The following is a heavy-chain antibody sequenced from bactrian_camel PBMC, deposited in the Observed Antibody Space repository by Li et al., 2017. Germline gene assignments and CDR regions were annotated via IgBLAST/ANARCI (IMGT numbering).Heavy chain of an antibody. CDR1: GFTESGNY. CDR3: VTSLRFAY. CDR2: IYTGTDRT. J-gene: IGHJ6*01. D-gene: IGHD5*01. V-gene: IGHV3S28*01. Sequence: QVQLVESGGGSVQTGGSVRLSCVASGFTESGNYVAWIRQAPGKGREGVASIYTGTDRTYYADSVKGRFTVSADNAKNTLHLQMDSLKPEDTAVYYCVTSLRFAYWDQGTQVTVS.